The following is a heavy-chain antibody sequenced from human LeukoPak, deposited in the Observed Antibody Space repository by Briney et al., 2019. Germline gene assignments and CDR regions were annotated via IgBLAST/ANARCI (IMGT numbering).Heavy chain of an antibody. V-gene: IGHV4-39*01. CDR1: GGSISSSTYY. Sequence: SETLSLTCTVSGGSISSSTYYLGWFRQPPGKGLEWIGSLSYRGDTYYNPSLRSRLTISVDTSESHLSLNLTSLAATDTAVYYCARQVYSGGWYGPFDYWGQGTLVTVSS. D-gene: IGHD6-19*01. J-gene: IGHJ4*02. CDR3: ARQVYSGGWYGPFDY. CDR2: LSYRGDT.